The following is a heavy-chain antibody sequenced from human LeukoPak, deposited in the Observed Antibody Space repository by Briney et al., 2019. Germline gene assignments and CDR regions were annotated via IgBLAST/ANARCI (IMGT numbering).Heavy chain of an antibody. V-gene: IGHV5-51*01. CDR1: GYSFTSYW. CDR3: ARLEYYYDSSGYSQFDY. Sequence: GESLQISCKGSGYSFTSYWIGWVRPMPGKGLEWMGIIYPGDSDTRYSPSFQGQVTISADKSISTAYLQWSSLKASDTAMYYCARLEYYYDSSGYSQFDYWGQGTLVTVSS. CDR2: IYPGDSDT. D-gene: IGHD3-22*01. J-gene: IGHJ4*02.